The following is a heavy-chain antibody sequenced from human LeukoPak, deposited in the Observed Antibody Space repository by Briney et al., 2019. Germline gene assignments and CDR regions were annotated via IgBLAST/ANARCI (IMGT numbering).Heavy chain of an antibody. CDR3: AKKGYAGSGTHSYYFDY. J-gene: IGHJ4*02. V-gene: IGHV3-23*01. CDR2: INDNGAGT. CDR1: GFTFSSYA. D-gene: IGHD3-10*01. Sequence: GGSLRLSCAASGFTFSSYAVSWVRQAPGKGLKWVSTINDNGAGTYYADSVKGRFTIPRDNSQNTLYLQMNSLRAEDTAVYYCAKKGYAGSGTHSYYFDYWGQGALVTVSS.